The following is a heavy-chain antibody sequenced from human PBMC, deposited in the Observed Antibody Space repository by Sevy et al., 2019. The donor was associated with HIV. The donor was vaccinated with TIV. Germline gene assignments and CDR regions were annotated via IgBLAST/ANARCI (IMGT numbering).Heavy chain of an antibody. CDR1: GGSISSGDYY. V-gene: IGHV4-30-4*01. J-gene: IGHJ4*02. CDR3: ARVNSNGYYNFDY. Sequence: SENLSLTCTVSGGSISSGDYYWSWIRQPPGKGLEWIGYVYYSGSTYDNPSLKSRVTISVDTSKIQFSLKLSSVTAADTAVYYCARVNSNGYYNFDYWGQGTLVTVSS. D-gene: IGHD3-22*01. CDR2: VYYSGST.